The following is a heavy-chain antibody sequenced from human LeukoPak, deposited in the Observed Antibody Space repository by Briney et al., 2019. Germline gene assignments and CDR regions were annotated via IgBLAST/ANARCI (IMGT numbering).Heavy chain of an antibody. CDR1: GGSISSCH. CDR3: ASSSGRYDEGYFDY. V-gene: IGHV4-59*01. J-gene: IGHJ4*02. CDR2: IYYSGST. Sequence: SETLSLTCTVSGGSISSCHWSWIRQPPGKGLEWIGYIYYSGSTDYNPSLKSRVIISVDTSKNQFSLKLSSVTAADTAVYYCASSSGRYDEGYFDYWGQGTLVTVSS. D-gene: IGHD1-26*01.